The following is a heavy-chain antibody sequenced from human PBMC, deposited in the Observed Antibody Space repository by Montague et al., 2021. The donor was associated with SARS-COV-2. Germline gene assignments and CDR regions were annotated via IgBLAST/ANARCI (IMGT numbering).Heavy chain of an antibody. CDR2: IYYSGST. J-gene: IGHJ4*02. V-gene: IGHV4-59*01. CDR1: GGSISRYY. CDR3: ARGFDY. Sequence: SETRSLTCTVSGGSISRYYCSWIRQPPGKGLEWIGYIYYSGSTNYNPSLKSRVTISVDTSKNQFSLKLSSVTAADTAVYYCARGFDYWGQGTLVTVSS.